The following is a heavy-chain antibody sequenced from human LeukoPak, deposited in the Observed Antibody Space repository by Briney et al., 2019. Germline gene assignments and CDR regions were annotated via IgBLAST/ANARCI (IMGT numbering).Heavy chain of an antibody. CDR1: GGSISSYY. D-gene: IGHD2-2*01. J-gene: IGHJ4*02. CDR2: IYTSGST. Sequence: SETLSLTCTVSGGSISSYYWSWIRQPAGKGLEWIGRIYTSGSTNYNPSLKRRVTMSVDTSKNQFSLKLSSVTAADTAVYYCARLHCSSTSCFGYYFDYWGQGTLVTVSS. CDR3: ARLHCSSTSCFGYYFDY. V-gene: IGHV4-4*07.